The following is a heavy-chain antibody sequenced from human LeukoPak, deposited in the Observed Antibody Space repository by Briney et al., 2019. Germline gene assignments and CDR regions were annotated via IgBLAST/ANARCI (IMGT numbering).Heavy chain of an antibody. V-gene: IGHV3-64D*06. Sequence: GAPRLSCAASGVTFSSYAMHCGCHAPGKGLEYGSPIRGDVGSTYSTDSVKGRFYIARDNCKFTLYIEMSRLRPDDTAVYYCVKLGSGYSERNRPHYYYGMDVWGQGTTVTVSS. CDR2: IRGDVGST. D-gene: IGHD5-24*01. CDR3: VKLGSGYSERNRPHYYYGMDV. J-gene: IGHJ6*02. CDR1: GVTFSSYA.